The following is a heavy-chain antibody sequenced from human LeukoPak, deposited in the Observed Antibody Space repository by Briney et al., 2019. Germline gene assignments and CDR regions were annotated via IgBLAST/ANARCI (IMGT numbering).Heavy chain of an antibody. V-gene: IGHV3-23*01. J-gene: IGHJ3*02. CDR3: AKSPLYCSGGSCRDAFDI. Sequence: GGSLRLSCAASGFTFSSYAMSWVRQAPGKGLEWVSAISGSGGSTYYADSVKGRFTISRDNSKNTLYLQMNSLRAEDTAVYYCAKSPLYCSGGSCRDAFDIWGQGTMVTVSS. CDR1: GFTFSSYA. CDR2: ISGSGGST. D-gene: IGHD2-15*01.